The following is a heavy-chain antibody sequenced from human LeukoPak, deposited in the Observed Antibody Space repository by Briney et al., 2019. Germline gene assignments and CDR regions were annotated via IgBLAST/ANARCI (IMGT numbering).Heavy chain of an antibody. CDR2: IISISSTI. D-gene: IGHD6-6*01. CDR3: ARDLGGSSSLPDYYYYYMDV. CDR1: GFTFSNYY. J-gene: IGHJ6*03. Sequence: GGSLRLSCAASGFTFSNYYSRWIRHAIAKGNDKDSYIISISSTIYYADSVKGRFTISRDNAKNSLYLQMNSLRAEDTAVYYCARDLGGSSSLPDYYYYYMDVWGKGTTVTVSS. V-gene: IGHV3-11*01.